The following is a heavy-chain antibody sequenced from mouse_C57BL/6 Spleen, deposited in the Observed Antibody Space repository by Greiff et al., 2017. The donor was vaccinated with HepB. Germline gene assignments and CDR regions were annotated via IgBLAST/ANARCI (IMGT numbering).Heavy chain of an antibody. CDR2: ISNLAYSI. J-gene: IGHJ1*03. CDR3: ARHQSNYMYFDV. V-gene: IGHV5-15*01. CDR1: GFTFSDYG. D-gene: IGHD2-5*01. Sequence: EVKLVESGGGLVQPGGSLKLSCAASGFTFSDYGMAWVRQAPRKGPEWVAFISNLAYSIYYADTVTGRFTISRENAKNTLYLEMSSLRSEDTAMYYCARHQSNYMYFDVWGTRTTVTVSS.